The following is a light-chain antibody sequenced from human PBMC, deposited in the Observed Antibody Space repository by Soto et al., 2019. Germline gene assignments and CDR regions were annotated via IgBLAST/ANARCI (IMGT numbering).Light chain of an antibody. CDR1: QSVFGY. V-gene: IGKV3-11*01. J-gene: IGKJ4*01. Sequence: EVVLTQSPATLSLSPGDRATLSCRASQSVFGYLAWYQHKPGQAPRLLIYDAYKMATGVPARFSGSGSETAFSLIISSLEPEDFAVYYCQQRSDSPPLTFGGGTKVQIK. CDR3: QQRSDSPPLT. CDR2: DAY.